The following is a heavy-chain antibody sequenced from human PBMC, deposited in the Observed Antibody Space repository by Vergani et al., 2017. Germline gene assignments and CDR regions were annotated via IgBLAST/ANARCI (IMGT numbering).Heavy chain of an antibody. CDR3: ARHLVVTAISGAFDI. CDR1: GGSISSSSYY. D-gene: IGHD2-21*02. V-gene: IGHV4-39*01. J-gene: IGHJ3*02. Sequence: QLQLQESGPGLVKPSETLSLTCTVSGGSISSSSYYWGWIRQPTGKGLEWIGSIYYSGSTYYNPSLKSRVTISVDTSKNQFSLKLSSVTAADTAVYYCARHLVVTAISGAFDIWGQGTMVTVSS. CDR2: IYYSGST.